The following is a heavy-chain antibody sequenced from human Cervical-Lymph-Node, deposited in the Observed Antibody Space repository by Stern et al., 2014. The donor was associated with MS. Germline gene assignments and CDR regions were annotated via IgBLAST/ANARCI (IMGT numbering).Heavy chain of an antibody. D-gene: IGHD5-18*01. Sequence: QVQLVQSGPELKEPWASVKVSCKASGYTLPNSPMNWFRQAPGQGLEWMGWINTNTGNSMYAQGFTGRFVFALDTAVSTAYLHISSRKAEDTAVYYCARDFVYTAMITRSDSLYSWGQGTLVTVSS. CDR2: INTNTGNS. CDR1: GYTLPNSP. V-gene: IGHV7-4-1*02. CDR3: ARDFVYTAMITRSDSLYS. J-gene: IGHJ4*02.